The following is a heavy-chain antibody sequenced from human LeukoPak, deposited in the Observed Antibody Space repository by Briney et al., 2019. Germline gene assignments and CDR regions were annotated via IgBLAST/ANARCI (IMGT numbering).Heavy chain of an antibody. D-gene: IGHD4-17*01. J-gene: IGHJ4*02. CDR1: GGSISSYY. CDR3: ARIAVTYYYYGIDY. V-gene: IGHV4-59*01. Sequence: SETLSLTCTVSGGSISSYYWSWIRQPPGKGLEWIGYIYYSGSTNYNPSLKSRVTISVDTSKNQFSLKLSSVTAADTAVYYCARIAVTYYYYGIDYWGQGTLVTVSS. CDR2: IYYSGST.